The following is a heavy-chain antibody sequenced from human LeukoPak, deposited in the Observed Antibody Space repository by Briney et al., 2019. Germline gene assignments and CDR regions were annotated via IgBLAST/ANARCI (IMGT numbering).Heavy chain of an antibody. V-gene: IGHV1-18*01. CDR1: GYTFTSYG. D-gene: IGHD1-7*01. Sequence: GASVKVSCKASGYTFTSYGISWVRQAPGQGLEWMGWISAYNGNTNYAQKLQGRVTMTTDTSTSTAYMELRSLRSDDTAVYYCARDGITGTTQSRFDPWGQGTLVTVSS. J-gene: IGHJ5*02. CDR2: ISAYNGNT. CDR3: ARDGITGTTQSRFDP.